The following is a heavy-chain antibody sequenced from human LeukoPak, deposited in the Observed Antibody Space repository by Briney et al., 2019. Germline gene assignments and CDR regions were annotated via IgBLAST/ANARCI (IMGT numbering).Heavy chain of an antibody. CDR1: GFTFSDYY. CDR2: ISSSGSTI. D-gene: IGHD3-22*01. J-gene: IGHJ4*02. Sequence: GGSLRLSCAASGFTFSDYYMGWIRQAPGKGLEWVSYISSSGSTIYYADSVKGRFTISRDNAKNSLYLQMNSLRAEDTAVYYCARGRPYYYDSSGYSYWGQGTLVTVSS. V-gene: IGHV3-11*01. CDR3: ARGRPYYYDSSGYSY.